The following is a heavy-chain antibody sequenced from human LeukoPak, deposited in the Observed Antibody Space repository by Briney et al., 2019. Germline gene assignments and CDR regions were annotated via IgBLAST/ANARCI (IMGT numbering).Heavy chain of an antibody. D-gene: IGHD5-12*01. V-gene: IGHV1-2*02. J-gene: IGHJ6*02. Sequence: ASVKVSFKASGYTFTSYGISWVRQAPGQGLEWMGWINPNSGGTNYAQKFQGRVTMTRDTSISTAYMELSRLRSDDTAVYYCARVARYSGYDTRYYYYYGMDVWGQGTTVTVSS. CDR1: GYTFTSYG. CDR2: INPNSGGT. CDR3: ARVARYSGYDTRYYYYYGMDV.